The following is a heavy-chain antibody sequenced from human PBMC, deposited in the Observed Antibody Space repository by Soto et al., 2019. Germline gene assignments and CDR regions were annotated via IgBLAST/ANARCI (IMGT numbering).Heavy chain of an antibody. J-gene: IGHJ4*02. CDR2: IYAGGDT. D-gene: IGHD3-9*01. CDR3: ARVTPFYDILDSYYALNYFDS. CDR1: EFIFNRNY. Sequence: GGSRRLSCTASEFIFNRNYMTGVRQSPGKGLEGVSVIYAGGDTYYADSVKGRFSISSDNSKNTVYLQMNHLRAEDTAVYYCARVTPFYDILDSYYALNYFDSWGQGTRVTVSS. V-gene: IGHV3-53*01.